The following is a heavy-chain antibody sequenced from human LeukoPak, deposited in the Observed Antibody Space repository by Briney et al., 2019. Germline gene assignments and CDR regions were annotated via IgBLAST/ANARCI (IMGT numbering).Heavy chain of an antibody. D-gene: IGHD1-14*01. CDR2: IYYSGST. J-gene: IGHJ3*02. CDR1: GGSISSYN. Sequence: SETLSLTCTVSGGSISSYNWSWIRQPPGKGLEWIGYIYYSGSTNYNPSLKSRVTISVDTSKNQFSLKLSSVTAADTAVYYCARDDGNVDAFDIWGQGTMVTVSS. V-gene: IGHV4-59*01. CDR3: ARDDGNVDAFDI.